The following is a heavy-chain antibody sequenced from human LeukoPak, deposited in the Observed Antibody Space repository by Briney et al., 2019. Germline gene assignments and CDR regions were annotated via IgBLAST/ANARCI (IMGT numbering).Heavy chain of an antibody. Sequence: GGSLRLSCAASGFTFSSYAMSWVRQAPGKGLEWVSAISGSGGSTYYADSVKGRFTISRDNSKNTLYLQMNSLRAEDTAVYYCAKGGLGYCSSTSCYYFDYWGQGTLVTVSS. CDR2: ISGSGGST. D-gene: IGHD2-2*01. CDR1: GFTFSSYA. J-gene: IGHJ4*02. V-gene: IGHV3-23*01. CDR3: AKGGLGYCSSTSCYYFDY.